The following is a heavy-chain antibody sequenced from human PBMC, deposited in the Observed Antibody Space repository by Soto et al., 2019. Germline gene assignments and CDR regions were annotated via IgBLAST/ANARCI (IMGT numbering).Heavy chain of an antibody. V-gene: IGHV3-23*01. Sequence: GGSLRLSCAASGFTFSSHVMNWVRQAPGKGLEWVAAISGGGGTTYYGDSVEGRFTMSRDNSKNTLYLQMNSLRAEDTAVYYCARGPRAPPPHDYGMDVWGQGTTVTVSS. CDR2: ISGGGGTT. J-gene: IGHJ6*02. CDR1: GFTFSSHV. CDR3: ARGPRAPPPHDYGMDV.